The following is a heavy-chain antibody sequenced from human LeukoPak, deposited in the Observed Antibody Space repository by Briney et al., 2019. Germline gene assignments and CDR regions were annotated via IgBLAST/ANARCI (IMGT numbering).Heavy chain of an antibody. CDR2: IYTSGST. D-gene: IGHD2-21*01. Sequence: SETLSLTCTVSGGSISSYYWSWIRQPAGKGLEWIGRIYTSGSTNYNPSLKSRVTMSVDTSKNQFSLKLSSVTAADTAVYYCATPYCGTISCLDVFDIWGQGTMVTVSS. J-gene: IGHJ3*02. CDR3: ATPYCGTISCLDVFDI. V-gene: IGHV4-4*07. CDR1: GGSISSYY.